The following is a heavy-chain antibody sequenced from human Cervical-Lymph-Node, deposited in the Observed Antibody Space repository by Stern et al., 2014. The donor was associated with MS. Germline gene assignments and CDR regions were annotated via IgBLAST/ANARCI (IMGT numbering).Heavy chain of an antibody. V-gene: IGHV2-70*01. J-gene: IGHJ4*02. D-gene: IGHD6-6*01. CDR1: GFSLTTSGMC. CDR2: VDWDGDK. CDR3: ARIRGTARLIDY. Sequence: QITLKESGPALVKPTQPLTLTCTFSGFSLTTSGMCVTWIRQPPGKAPEWLGLVDWDGDKYERTPLRARLTISNDTSKNQVVLTMTIMDPVDAATYYCARIRGTARLIDYWGQGTLVTVSS.